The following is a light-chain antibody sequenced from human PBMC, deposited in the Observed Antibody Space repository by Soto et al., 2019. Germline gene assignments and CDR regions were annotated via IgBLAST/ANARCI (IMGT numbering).Light chain of an antibody. CDR2: AAC. J-gene: IGKJ5*01. CDR1: QSISSY. V-gene: IGKV1-39*01. Sequence: DMQMTQSPSSLSASVGDRVTITCRASQSISSYLNWYQQKPGKAPKLLIYAACSLQSGFTSRFSGSGSWTYFTLTISSLQPEDFATYFCHQSYSTPPTFGQGTRLEIK. CDR3: HQSYSTPPT.